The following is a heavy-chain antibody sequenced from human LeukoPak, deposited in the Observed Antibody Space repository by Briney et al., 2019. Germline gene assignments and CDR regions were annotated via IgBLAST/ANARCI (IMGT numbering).Heavy chain of an antibody. CDR3: ARDLLSRKGY. CDR2: ISGSGGDT. CDR1: AFTFNNFA. Sequence: GGSLRLSCAASAFTFNNFAMNWVRQGPGMGLEWVSTISGSGGDTYYASSVKGRFTISRDNSKNTLYLQMNSLRAEDTAVYYCARDLLSRKGYWGQGTLVTVSS. J-gene: IGHJ4*02. D-gene: IGHD1-14*01. V-gene: IGHV3-23*01.